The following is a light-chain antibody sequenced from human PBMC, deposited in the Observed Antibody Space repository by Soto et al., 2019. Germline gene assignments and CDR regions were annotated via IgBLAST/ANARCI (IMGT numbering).Light chain of an antibody. CDR1: SSVVGGYNY. CDR2: DVS. Sequence: QSALTQPRSVSGSPGQSVTISCTGTSSVVGGYNYVSWYQQHPGKAPKLMIYDVSKRPSGVPDRFSGSKSGNTASLTISGLQADDEADYYCCSYSGSYTEVFGPGTKVTVL. V-gene: IGLV2-11*01. CDR3: CSYSGSYTEV. J-gene: IGLJ1*01.